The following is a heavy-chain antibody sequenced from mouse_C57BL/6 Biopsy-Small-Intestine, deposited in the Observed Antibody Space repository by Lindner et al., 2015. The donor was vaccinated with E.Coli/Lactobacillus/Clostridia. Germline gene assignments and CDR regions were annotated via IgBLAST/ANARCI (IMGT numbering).Heavy chain of an antibody. V-gene: IGHV1-9*01. Sequence: VQLQESGAEVMRPGASVKFSCKATGYTFTGYWIEWIKQRPGHGLEWIGEILPGGGSTKYNEKFRGKAAFTADTSSNTVYMQLSSLTTEDSAIYYCARRFFTMDSWGQGTPVAVSS. J-gene: IGHJ4*01. CDR1: GYTFTGYW. CDR2: ILPGGGST. CDR3: ARRFFTMDS. D-gene: IGHD1-3*01.